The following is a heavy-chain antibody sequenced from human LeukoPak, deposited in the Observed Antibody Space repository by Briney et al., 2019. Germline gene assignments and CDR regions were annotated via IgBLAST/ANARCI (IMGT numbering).Heavy chain of an antibody. D-gene: IGHD2-2*01. CDR1: GGSISSYY. CDR2: IYYSGST. CDR3: ARADPNYALD. V-gene: IGHV4-59*01. J-gene: IGHJ4*02. Sequence: SETLSLTCTVSGGSISSYYWSWIRQPPGKGLEWIGYIYYSGSTNYNPSLKSRVTISVDTSKNQFSLKLSSVTAADTAVYYCARADPNYALDWGQGTLVTVSS.